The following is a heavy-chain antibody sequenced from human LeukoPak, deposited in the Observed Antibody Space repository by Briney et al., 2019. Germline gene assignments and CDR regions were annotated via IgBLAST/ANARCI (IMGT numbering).Heavy chain of an antibody. CDR1: GYTFTGYY. V-gene: IGHV1-2*02. Sequence: ASVKVSCEASGYTFTGYYMHWVRQAPGQGLEWMGWINPNSGGTNYAQKFQGRVTMTRDTSISTAYMELSRLRSDDTAVYYCARDRAAVAGPEDNWFDPWGQGTLVTVSS. D-gene: IGHD6-19*01. CDR3: ARDRAAVAGPEDNWFDP. J-gene: IGHJ5*02. CDR2: INPNSGGT.